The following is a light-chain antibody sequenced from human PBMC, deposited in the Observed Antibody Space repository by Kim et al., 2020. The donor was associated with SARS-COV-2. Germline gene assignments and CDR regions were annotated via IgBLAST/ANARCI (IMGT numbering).Light chain of an antibody. CDR1: QSISNW. CDR2: KAS. V-gene: IGKV1-5*03. J-gene: IGKJ2*01. Sequence: DIQMTQSPSTLSASVGDRVTITCRASQSISNWLAWYQQKPGKVPKLLIYKASTLESGVPLRFSGSGSGTEFTLTISSLQPDDFATYYCQQYSSYSAFGQGTKLEI. CDR3: QQYSSYSA.